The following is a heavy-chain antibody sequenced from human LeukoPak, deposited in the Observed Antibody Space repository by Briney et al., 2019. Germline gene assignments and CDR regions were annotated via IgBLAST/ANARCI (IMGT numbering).Heavy chain of an antibody. Sequence: SETLSLTCTVSGGSISSGSYYWSWIRQPAGKGLEWIGRIYTSGSTNYNPSLKSRVTISVDTSKNQFSLKLSSVTAADTAVYYCARGGYCGGDCYSWFDPWGQGTLVTVSS. CDR3: ARGGYCGGDCYSWFDP. CDR2: IYTSGST. J-gene: IGHJ5*02. V-gene: IGHV4-61*02. CDR1: GGSISSGSYY. D-gene: IGHD2-21*02.